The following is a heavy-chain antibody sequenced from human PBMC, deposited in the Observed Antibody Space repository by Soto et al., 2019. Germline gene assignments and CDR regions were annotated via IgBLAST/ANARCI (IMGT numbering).Heavy chain of an antibody. V-gene: IGHV3-53*04. CDR1: GFTVSSNY. J-gene: IGHJ5*02. Sequence: GGSLRLSCAASGFTVSSNYMSWVRQAPGKGLEWVSVIYSGGSTYYADSVKGRFTISRNNSKNTLYLQMNSLRAEDTAVYYCAGLLGTARRGNWFDPWGQGTLVTVSS. CDR3: AGLLGTARRGNWFDP. D-gene: IGHD6-6*01. CDR2: IYSGGST.